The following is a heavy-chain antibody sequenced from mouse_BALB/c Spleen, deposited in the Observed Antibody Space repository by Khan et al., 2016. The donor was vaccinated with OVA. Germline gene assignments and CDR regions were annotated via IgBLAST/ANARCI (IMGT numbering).Heavy chain of an antibody. CDR3: TGERFILRYADYFDY. D-gene: IGHD1-1*01. Sequence: EVQLQESGPGLLKPSQSLSLTCTATGYSITSYYAWNWIRQFPGNKLEWMAYISYSGSTTYTPSLRSRISFTLDTSNNPFFLQLNSVNTEDTATYDCTGERFILRYADYFDYWGQGTTLTVSS. V-gene: IGHV3-2*02. CDR2: ISYSGST. J-gene: IGHJ2*01. CDR1: GYSITSYYA.